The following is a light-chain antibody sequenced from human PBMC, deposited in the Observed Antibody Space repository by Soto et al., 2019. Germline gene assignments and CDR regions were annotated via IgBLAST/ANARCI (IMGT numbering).Light chain of an antibody. CDR3: QHYKSSPWT. Sequence: DIQMTQSPSTLSASVGDRVTITCRASQSIDSWLAWYQQKPGKAPKFLMYKASNLESGVPLRFSGSGSETDFTLTISSLQPDDFAIYYCQHYKSSPWTFGQGTKVELK. V-gene: IGKV1-5*03. J-gene: IGKJ1*01. CDR2: KAS. CDR1: QSIDSW.